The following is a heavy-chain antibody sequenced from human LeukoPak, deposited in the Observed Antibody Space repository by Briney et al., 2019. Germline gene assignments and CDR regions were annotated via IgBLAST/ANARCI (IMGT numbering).Heavy chain of an antibody. D-gene: IGHD5-12*01. J-gene: IGHJ3*01. V-gene: IGHV3-13*04. CDR1: GLSFSTYD. CDR3: ARGAYTGFDV. Sequence: GGSLRLSCAASGLSFSTYDMHWVRQATREGLEWVSGIGKSGDTYCVGSVKGRFTISRDNAKTSLYLQMNSLRSGDTAVYYCARGAYTGFDVWGQGTVVTVSS. CDR2: IGKSGDT.